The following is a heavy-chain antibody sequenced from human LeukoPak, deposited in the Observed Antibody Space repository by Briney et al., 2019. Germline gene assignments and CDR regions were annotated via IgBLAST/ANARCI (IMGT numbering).Heavy chain of an antibody. CDR1: GYTLTELS. CDR2: FDPEDGET. CDR3: ARGGNHNYYDSSGYPHYYYMDV. Sequence: ASVKVSCKVSGYTLTELSMHWVRQAPGKGLEWMGGFDPEDGETIYAQKFQGRVTMTEDTSTDTAYMELSSLRSEDTAVYYCARGGNHNYYDSSGYPHYYYMDVWGKGTTVTVSS. J-gene: IGHJ6*03. D-gene: IGHD3-22*01. V-gene: IGHV1-24*01.